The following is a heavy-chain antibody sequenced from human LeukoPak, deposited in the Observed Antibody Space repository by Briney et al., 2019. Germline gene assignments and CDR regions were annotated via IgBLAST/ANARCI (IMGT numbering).Heavy chain of an antibody. V-gene: IGHV3-30*01. CDR2: ISYDGSNK. D-gene: IGHD4-17*01. CDR1: GFTFSSYA. J-gene: IGHJ4*02. CDR3: ARGGPYGDYFRVGY. Sequence: GGSLRLSCAASGFTFSSYAMHWVRQAPGKGLEWVAVISYDGSNKYYADSVKGRFTISRDNSKNTLYLQMNSLRAEDTAVYCCARGGPYGDYFRVGYWGQGTLVTVSS.